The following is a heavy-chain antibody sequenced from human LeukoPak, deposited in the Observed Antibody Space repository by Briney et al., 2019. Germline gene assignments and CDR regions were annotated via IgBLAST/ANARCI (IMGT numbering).Heavy chain of an antibody. CDR1: GFTVSSNY. CDR2: IYSGGST. Sequence: GGSLRLSCAASGFTVSSNYMSWVRQAPGKGLEWVSVIYSGGSTYYADSVKGRFTISRDNSKNTLYLQMNSLRAEDTAVYYWARSGPFEYFQPWGQGPRVPVPS. CDR3: ARSGPFEYFQP. V-gene: IGHV3-53*01. J-gene: IGHJ1*01.